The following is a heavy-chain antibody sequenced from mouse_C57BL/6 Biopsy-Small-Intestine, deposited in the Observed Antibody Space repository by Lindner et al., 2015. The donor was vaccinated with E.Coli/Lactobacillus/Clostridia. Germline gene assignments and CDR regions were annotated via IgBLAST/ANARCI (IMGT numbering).Heavy chain of an antibody. CDR3: ARNPGTGGYFDY. Sequence: VQLQESGPELVKPGASVKFSCKASDNSFTGYYIHWVRQSRGGILYWIGYISPYSGISSYNQKFKGKATLTVDKSSGTAYMDLRSLTSEDSAVYYCARNPGTGGYFDYWGQGSTLTVSS. J-gene: IGHJ2*01. CDR1: DNSFTGYY. CDR2: ISPYSGIS. D-gene: IGHD4-1*01. V-gene: IGHV1-31*01.